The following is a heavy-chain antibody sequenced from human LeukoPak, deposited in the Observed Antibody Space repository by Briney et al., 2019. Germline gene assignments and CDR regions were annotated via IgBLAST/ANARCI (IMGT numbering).Heavy chain of an antibody. CDR1: GYTFTGYY. J-gene: IGHJ4*02. CDR2: SNLNSGGT. CDR3: ARDFSTVTTSGRFDY. Sequence: GASVKVSCKAAGYTFTGYYMHWVRQAPGQGLEWMGWSNLNSGGTNYAQTFQGRVTMTRDMSTSTVYMELSSLRSEDTAVYYCARDFSTVTTSGRFDYWGQGTLVTVSS. V-gene: IGHV1-2*02. D-gene: IGHD4-11*01.